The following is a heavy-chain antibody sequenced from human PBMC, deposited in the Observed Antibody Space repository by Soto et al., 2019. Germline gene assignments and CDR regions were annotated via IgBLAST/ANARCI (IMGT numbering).Heavy chain of an antibody. J-gene: IGHJ4*02. V-gene: IGHV3-23*01. CDR1: GFTFSSYA. CDR3: AKGPMSPVWLSAADFDY. D-gene: IGHD3-22*01. Sequence: GGSLRLSCAASGFTFSSYAMSWVRQAPGKGLEWVSAISGSGGSTYYADSVKGRFTISRDNSKNTLYLQMNSLRAEDTAVYYCAKGPMSPVWLSAADFDYWGQGTLVTVSS. CDR2: ISGSGGST.